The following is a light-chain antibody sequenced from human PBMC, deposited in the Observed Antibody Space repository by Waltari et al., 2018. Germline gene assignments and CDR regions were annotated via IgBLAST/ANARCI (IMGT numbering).Light chain of an antibody. CDR1: SANMGNHS. V-gene: IGLV1-51*01. CDR2: DNN. J-gene: IGLJ3*02. Sequence: QYVLPQPPSVSAAPGQQVTISCSGSSANMGNHSVSWYQQLPGTATKLLIYDNNKRPSGIPDRFSGSQSGTSATLGITGLQTGDEADYYCGTWDSSLSAEVFGGGTKLTVL. CDR3: GTWDSSLSAEV.